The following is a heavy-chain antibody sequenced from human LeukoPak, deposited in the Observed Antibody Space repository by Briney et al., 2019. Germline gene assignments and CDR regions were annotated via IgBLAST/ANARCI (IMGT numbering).Heavy chain of an antibody. D-gene: IGHD4-17*01. CDR3: ARNPHPYGDYVDH. CDR2: IYHSGST. CDR1: GYSISSGYY. V-gene: IGHV4-38-2*01. Sequence: SETLSLTCAVSGYSISSGYYWGWIRQPPGKGLEWIGSIYHSGSTYYNPSLKSRVTISVDTSKNQFSLKLSSVTAADTAVYYCARNPHPYGDYVDHWGQGTLVTVSS. J-gene: IGHJ4*02.